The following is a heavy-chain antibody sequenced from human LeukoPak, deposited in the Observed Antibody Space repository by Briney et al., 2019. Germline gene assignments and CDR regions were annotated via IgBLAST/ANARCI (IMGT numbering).Heavy chain of an antibody. CDR1: GYTFTDYY. CDR3: ARARWQLVPYFDS. J-gene: IGHJ4*02. Sequence: ASVTVSCTASGYTFTDYYMHWVRQAPGQGLAWMGWINPNSGGTNFAQKFQGRVAMTRDTSISTAYLELGSLRSDDTAVYFCARARWQLVPYFDSWGQGTLVTVSS. V-gene: IGHV1-2*02. CDR2: INPNSGGT. D-gene: IGHD6-6*01.